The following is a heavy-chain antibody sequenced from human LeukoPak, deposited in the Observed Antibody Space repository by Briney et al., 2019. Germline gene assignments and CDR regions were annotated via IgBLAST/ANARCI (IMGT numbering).Heavy chain of an antibody. D-gene: IGHD1-1*01. CDR2: IYSGGST. J-gene: IGHJ3*02. CDR3: AREGSGGAFDI. CDR1: GFTVSSNY. Sequence: GSLRLSCAASGFTVSSNYMSWVRPAPGKGLEWVSVIYSGGSTYYADSVKGRFTISRHNSKNTLYLQMNSLRAEDTAVYYCAREGSGGAFDIWGQGTMVTVSS. V-gene: IGHV3-53*04.